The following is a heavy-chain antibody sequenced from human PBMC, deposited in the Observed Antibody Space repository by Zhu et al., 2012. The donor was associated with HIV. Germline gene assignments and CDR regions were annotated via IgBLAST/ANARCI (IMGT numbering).Heavy chain of an antibody. CDR3: ASSLITMIRGVITRYWFDP. D-gene: IGHD3-10*01. J-gene: IGHJ5*02. CDR1: GASISSSSYY. V-gene: IGHV4-39*07. Sequence: QLQLRESGPGLVKPSGTLSLTCAVSGASISSSSYYWGWIRQPPGKGLEWIGSIYYSGSIYYNPSLKNRATLSLETSRNQFSLRLNSVTAADTAVYYCASSLITMIRGVITRYWFDPWGQGTLGHRLL. CDR2: IYYSGSI.